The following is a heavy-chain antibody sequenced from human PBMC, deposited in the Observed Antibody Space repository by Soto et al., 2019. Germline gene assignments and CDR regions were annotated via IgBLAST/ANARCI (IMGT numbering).Heavy chain of an antibody. Sequence: SETLSLTCAVYGGSFSGYYWSWIRQPPGKGLEWIGEINHSGSTNYNPSLKSRVTISVDTSKNQFSLKLSSVTAADTAVYYCARRRIAVAGILYEDAFDIWGQGTMVTVSS. CDR3: ARRRIAVAGILYEDAFDI. D-gene: IGHD6-19*01. V-gene: IGHV4-34*01. CDR2: INHSGST. J-gene: IGHJ3*02. CDR1: GGSFSGYY.